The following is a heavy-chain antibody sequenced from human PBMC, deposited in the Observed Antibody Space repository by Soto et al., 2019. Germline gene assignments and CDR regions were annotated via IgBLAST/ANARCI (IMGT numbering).Heavy chain of an antibody. CDR3: ARDASSSWYDV. Sequence: PSETLSLTCTVSGGSISGSTDYWSWIRQPPGRGLEWIGYIYYNGRSNSNPSLKSRVTISVDTSNNQFSLRLRSVTAADTAVYYCARDASSSWYDVWGQGTQVTVSS. V-gene: IGHV4-61*01. J-gene: IGHJ4*02. D-gene: IGHD6-13*01. CDR1: GGSISGSTDY. CDR2: IYYNGRS.